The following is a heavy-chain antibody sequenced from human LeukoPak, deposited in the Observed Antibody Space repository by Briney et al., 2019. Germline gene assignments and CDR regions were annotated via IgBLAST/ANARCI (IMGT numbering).Heavy chain of an antibody. CDR1: GGSSSGYY. D-gene: IGHD3-22*01. CDR3: ARVGYYYDSSGHRNWLDP. Sequence: PSETLSLTCAVYGGSSSGYYWSWIRQPPGKGLEWIGEINHSGSTNYNPSLKSRVTISVDTSKNQFSLKLSSVTAADTAVYYCARVGYYYDSSGHRNWLDPWGQGTLVTVSS. J-gene: IGHJ5*02. CDR2: INHSGST. V-gene: IGHV4-34*01.